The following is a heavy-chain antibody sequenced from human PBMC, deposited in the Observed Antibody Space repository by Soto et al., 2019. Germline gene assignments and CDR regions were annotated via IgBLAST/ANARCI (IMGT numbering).Heavy chain of an antibody. J-gene: IGHJ5*02. V-gene: IGHV1-69*08. CDR3: ARDPPSHRDYGKQNWFDP. D-gene: IGHD4-17*01. CDR2: IIPILGIA. CDR1: GGTFSSYT. Sequence: QVQLVQSGAEVKKPGSSVKVSCKASGGTFSSYTISWVRQAPGQGLEWMGRIIPILGIANYAQKFQGRVTITADKSTSKVYMQLSSLRSEDTAVYYCARDPPSHRDYGKQNWFDPWGQGTLVTVSS.